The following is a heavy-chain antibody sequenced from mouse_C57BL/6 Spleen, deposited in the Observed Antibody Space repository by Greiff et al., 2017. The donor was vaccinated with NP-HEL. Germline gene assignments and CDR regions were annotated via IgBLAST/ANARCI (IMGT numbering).Heavy chain of an antibody. V-gene: IGHV3-6*01. Sequence: EVQLVESGPGLVKPSQSLSLTCSVTGYSITSGYYWNWIRQFPGNKLEWMGYISYDGSNNYNPSLKNRISITRDTSKNQFFLKLNSVTTEDTATYYCARDKGGYDGFFDYWGQGTTLTVSS. D-gene: IGHD2-2*01. CDR1: GYSITSGYY. J-gene: IGHJ2*01. CDR3: ARDKGGYDGFFDY. CDR2: ISYDGSN.